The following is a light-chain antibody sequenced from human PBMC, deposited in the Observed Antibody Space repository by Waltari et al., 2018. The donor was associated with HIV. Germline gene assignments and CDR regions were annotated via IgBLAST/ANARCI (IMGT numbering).Light chain of an antibody. J-gene: IGKJ2*01. V-gene: IGKV1-5*03. Sequence: DNQMTQSPSTLSASIGDKVTITLRASGSSGGCVACYQQKPGKAPKLVIDKASSLESEVPSRISGSGSGTEYTLTIRSLQPDDYGTYYCQKYKSYPYTFGQGTRLEIK. CDR2: KAS. CDR1: GSSGGC. CDR3: QKYKSYPYT.